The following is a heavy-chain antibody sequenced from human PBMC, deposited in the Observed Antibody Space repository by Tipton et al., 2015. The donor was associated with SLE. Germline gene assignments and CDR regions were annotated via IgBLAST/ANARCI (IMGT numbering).Heavy chain of an antibody. D-gene: IGHD6-19*01. V-gene: IGHV3-23*01. CDR2: ITGSGGST. CDR3: AKDLRSSGWFYHLDY. CDR1: GFTFSNYA. J-gene: IGHJ4*01. Sequence: SLRLSCSASGFTFSNYAMNWVRQAPGKGLEWVSTITGSGGSTYDADSVKGRFTISRDNSKNTVYLQMNSLRTEDTAVYYCAKDLRSSGWFYHLDYWGHGTLVTVSS.